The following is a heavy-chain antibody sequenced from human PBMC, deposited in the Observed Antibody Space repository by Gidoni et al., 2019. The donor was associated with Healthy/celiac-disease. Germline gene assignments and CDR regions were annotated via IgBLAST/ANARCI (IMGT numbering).Heavy chain of an antibody. J-gene: IGHJ4*02. CDR1: GFTFISSA. CDR2: ISGSGGST. D-gene: IGHD2-2*01. V-gene: IGHV3-23*01. Sequence: EVQLLESGGGLVQPGGSLRLSCAASGFTFISSALSWVRQAPGKGLEWGSAISGSGGSTYYADSVKGRFTISRDNSKNTLYLQMNSLRAEDTAVYYCAKDHGVVVPAAMTYPSFFDYWGQGTLVTVSS. CDR3: AKDHGVVVPAAMTYPSFFDY.